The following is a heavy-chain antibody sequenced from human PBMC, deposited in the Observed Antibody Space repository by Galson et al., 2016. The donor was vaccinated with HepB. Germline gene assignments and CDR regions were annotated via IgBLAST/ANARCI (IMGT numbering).Heavy chain of an antibody. CDR2: ISGSGGST. D-gene: IGHD2-2*01. V-gene: IGHV3-23*01. J-gene: IGHJ4*02. CDR1: GFTFSSLA. CDR3: AKRTGSTSGYFGY. Sequence: SLRLSCAASGFTFSSLAMGWARQAPGKGLEWVSAISGSGGSTHYADSVKGRFTISRDNSKNTVYLQMNSLRAEDTAVYYCAKRTGSTSGYFGYWGQGTLVTVSS.